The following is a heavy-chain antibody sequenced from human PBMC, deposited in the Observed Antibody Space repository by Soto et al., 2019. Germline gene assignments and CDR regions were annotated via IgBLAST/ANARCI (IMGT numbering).Heavy chain of an antibody. J-gene: IGHJ4*02. D-gene: IGHD2-8*01. V-gene: IGHV3-74*01. Sequence: EEQLVESGGGLVQPGGSLRLSCAASGFTFSSYWMHWVRQAPGKGLVWVSRINPGGTITDYEDSVKGRFTISRDNAKNTVYLQGSSRRGDATAEYFCARVRIGKYGVWNSWGQGTRVTVSS. CDR1: GFTFSSYW. CDR2: INPGGTIT. CDR3: ARVRIGKYGVWNS.